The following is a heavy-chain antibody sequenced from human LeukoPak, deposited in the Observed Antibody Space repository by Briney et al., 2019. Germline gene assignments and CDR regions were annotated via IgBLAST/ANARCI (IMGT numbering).Heavy chain of an antibody. CDR2: ISGYDGNT. CDR1: GYTFMSYG. CDR3: ARDWRDSSHLYYYYYMDV. V-gene: IGHV1-18*01. J-gene: IGHJ6*03. D-gene: IGHD6-13*01. Sequence: ASVKVSYKASGYTFMSYGISWVRQAPGQGLEWMGWISGYDGNTNYAQKLQGRVAMTRDTSTNTAYMDLRSLRSDDTAVYYCARDWRDSSHLYYYYYMDVWGKGTTVTVSS.